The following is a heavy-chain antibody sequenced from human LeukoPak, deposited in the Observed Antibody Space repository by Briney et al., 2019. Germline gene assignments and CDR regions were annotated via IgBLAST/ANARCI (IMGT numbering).Heavy chain of an antibody. CDR2: INHSGST. CDR1: GGSFSGYY. J-gene: IGHJ5*02. V-gene: IGHV4-34*01. Sequence: SEALPLTCAVYGGSFSGYYWSWIRQPPGKGLEWIGEINHSGSTNYNPSLKSRVTISVDTSKNQFSLKLSSVTAADTAVYYCARVDWFDPWGQGTLVTVSS. CDR3: ARVDWFDP.